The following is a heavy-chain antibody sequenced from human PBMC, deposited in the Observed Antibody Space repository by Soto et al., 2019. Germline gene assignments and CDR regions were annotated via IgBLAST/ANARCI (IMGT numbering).Heavy chain of an antibody. J-gene: IGHJ5*01. D-gene: IGHD3-3*01. Sequence: GASVKVSCKTSGYTFTNYDISWVRQAPGQGLEWMGWMNPCRGNANYYGQKFQGRVTMTRNNSMNTAYMELNNLGFEDTAVYFCARGATAGYDFWGNPRGDWFDSWGPGTLVTVSS. CDR1: GYTFTNYD. V-gene: IGHV1-8*01. CDR2: MNPCRGNA. CDR3: ARGATAGYDFWGNPRGDWFDS.